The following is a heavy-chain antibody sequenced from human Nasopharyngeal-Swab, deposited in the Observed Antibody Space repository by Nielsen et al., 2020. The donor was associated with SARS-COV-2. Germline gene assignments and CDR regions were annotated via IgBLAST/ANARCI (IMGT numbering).Heavy chain of an antibody. CDR2: IKQDGSEK. CDR1: GFTFSSYW. J-gene: IGHJ4*02. V-gene: IGHV3-7*01. Sequence: GESLKISCAASGFTFSSYWMSWVRQALGKGLEWVANIKQDGSEKYYVDSVKGRFTISRDNAKNSLYLQMNSLRAEDTAVYYCAYSSSWTTVGDYWGQGTLVTVSS. CDR3: AYSSSWTTVGDY. D-gene: IGHD6-13*01.